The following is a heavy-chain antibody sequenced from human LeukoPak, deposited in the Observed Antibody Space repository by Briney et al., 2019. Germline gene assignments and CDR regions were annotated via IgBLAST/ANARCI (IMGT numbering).Heavy chain of an antibody. Sequence: GGSLRLSCAASGFTFSSYGMHWVRQAPGKGLEWVAVISYDGSNKYYADPVKGRFTISRDNSKNTLYLQMNSLRAEDTAVYYCASEDTAMAMWAFDIWGQGTMVTVSS. CDR3: ASEDTAMAMWAFDI. D-gene: IGHD5-18*01. CDR1: GFTFSSYG. J-gene: IGHJ3*02. CDR2: ISYDGSNK. V-gene: IGHV3-30*03.